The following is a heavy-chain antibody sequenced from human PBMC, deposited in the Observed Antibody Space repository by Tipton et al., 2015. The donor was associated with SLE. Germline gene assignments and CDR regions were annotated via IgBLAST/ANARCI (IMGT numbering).Heavy chain of an antibody. V-gene: IGHV4-34*01. CDR2: INHGGVT. CDR1: GRSFSSYY. Sequence: TLSLTCAVYGRSFSSYYWSWIRRPPGKGLEWIGEINHGGVTNYNPSLKSRVTISLDASHNHLSLRLNSLTAADTAVYYCAINFVLEGLPDYWGQGSLVTVSS. J-gene: IGHJ4*02. CDR3: AINFVLEGLPDY. D-gene: IGHD3-10*02.